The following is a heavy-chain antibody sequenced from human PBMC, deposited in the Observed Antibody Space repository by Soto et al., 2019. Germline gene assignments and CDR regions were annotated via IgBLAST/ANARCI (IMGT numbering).Heavy chain of an antibody. J-gene: IGHJ1*01. Sequence: GGSLRLSCAASGFTFSSYSTNWVRQAPGKGLQWVSYISDSSTTIYYADSVKGRFTISRDNAKNSLYLQMNTLRAEDTAVYYCARLIESSGYSSGWPSQHGGKGTLVTRLL. V-gene: IGHV3-48*01. CDR3: ARLIESSGYSSGWPSQH. CDR2: ISDSSTTI. D-gene: IGHD6-19*01. CDR1: GFTFSSYS.